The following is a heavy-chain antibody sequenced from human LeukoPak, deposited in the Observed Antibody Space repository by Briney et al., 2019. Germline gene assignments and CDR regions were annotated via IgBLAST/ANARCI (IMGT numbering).Heavy chain of an antibody. CDR3: ARDRYSTFLHAENWFDP. CDR1: GFTLRNYG. V-gene: IGHV3-33*01. Sequence: GGSLRLSCAASGFTLRNYGMHWVRQAPGKGLEWVAVIWYDGSNEYYADSVKGRFTISRGNSKNTLYLQMNSLRADDTAVYYCARDRYSTFLHAENWFDPWGQGTLVTVSS. D-gene: IGHD6-13*01. CDR2: IWYDGSNE. J-gene: IGHJ5*02.